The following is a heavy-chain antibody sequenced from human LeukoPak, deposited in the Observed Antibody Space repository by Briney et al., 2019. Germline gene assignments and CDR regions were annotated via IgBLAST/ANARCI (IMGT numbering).Heavy chain of an antibody. CDR3: ARDCIAAGGTRWFDP. CDR1: GGSISSSSYY. V-gene: IGHV4-39*07. J-gene: IGHJ5*02. CDR2: IYYSGST. Sequence: SETLSLTCTVSGGSISSSSYYWGWIRQPPGKGLEWIGSIYYSGSTYYNPSLKSRVTISVDTSKNQFSLKLSSVTAADTAVYYWARDCIAAGGTRWFDPWGQGTLVTVSS. D-gene: IGHD6-13*01.